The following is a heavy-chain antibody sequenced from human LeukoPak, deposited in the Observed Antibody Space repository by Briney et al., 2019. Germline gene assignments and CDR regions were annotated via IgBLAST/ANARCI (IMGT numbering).Heavy chain of an antibody. CDR1: GFTFSRYG. Sequence: RGSLRLSCVASGFTFSRYGMSWVRRAPGEGLEWGSAISGSGGSTYYAGSVKGRFTISRDNSKNTLYLQPNTLRAEDTAVYYCAKAPGRSTSYNYFHYWGQGTLVTVSS. CDR2: ISGSGGST. J-gene: IGHJ4*02. CDR3: AKAPGRSTSYNYFHY. D-gene: IGHD2-2*01. V-gene: IGHV3-23*01.